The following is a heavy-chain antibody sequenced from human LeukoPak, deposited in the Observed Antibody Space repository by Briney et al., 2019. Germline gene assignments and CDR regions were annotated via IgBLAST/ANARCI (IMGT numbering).Heavy chain of an antibody. V-gene: IGHV4-59*01. D-gene: IGHD3-3*01. CDR1: GGSISSYY. CDR3: ARGLFGVFDY. J-gene: IGHJ4*02. Sequence: NASETLSLTCTVSGGSISSYYWSWIRQPPGKVLELIGYTYYSGSTNYTPSLKSRVTISVDTSKNQFSLQLSSVPAADTAVYYCARGLFGVFDYWGQGTLVTVSS. CDR2: TYYSGST.